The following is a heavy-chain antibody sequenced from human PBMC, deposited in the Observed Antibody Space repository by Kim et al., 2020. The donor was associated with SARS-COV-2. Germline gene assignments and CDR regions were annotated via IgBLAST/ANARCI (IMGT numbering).Heavy chain of an antibody. V-gene: IGHV3-30*04. D-gene: IGHD2-15*01. CDR2: ISNDGSNK. CDR1: EFKFDYYA. CDR3: ARAIGDCRDGTCYSEFDL. J-gene: IGHJ4*02. Sequence: GGSLRLSCAASEFKFDYYAFHWVRLAPGKGLEWMAVISNDGSNKHYADSVQGRFTISRDNSQNTLGLQMNSLESEDTAVYYCARAIGDCRDGTCYSEFDLWGQGTLVTVSS.